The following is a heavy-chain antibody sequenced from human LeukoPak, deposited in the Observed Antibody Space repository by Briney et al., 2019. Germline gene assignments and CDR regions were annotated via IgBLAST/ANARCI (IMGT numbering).Heavy chain of an antibody. J-gene: IGHJ3*02. D-gene: IGHD6-19*01. CDR3: ARHSVDSSGWEEKAFDI. CDR2: IYPGDSDT. V-gene: IGHV5-51*01. Sequence: GESLKISCKGSGYSFTSYWIGWVRQMPWKGLEWMGIIYPGDSDTRYSPSFQGQVTISADKSISTAYLQWSSLKASDTAMYYCARHSVDSSGWEEKAFDIWGQGTMVTVSS. CDR1: GYSFTSYW.